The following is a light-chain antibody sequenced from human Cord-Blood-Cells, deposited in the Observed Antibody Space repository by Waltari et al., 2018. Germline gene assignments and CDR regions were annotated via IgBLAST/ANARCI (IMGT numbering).Light chain of an antibody. CDR2: GAS. J-gene: IGKJ1*01. V-gene: IGKV3-20*01. CDR1: QSVSSSC. Sequence: EIVLTQSPGTLSLSPGERATLSCRASQSVSSSCLAWYQQKPGQAPRLLIYGASSRATGIPDRFSGSGSGTDFTLTISRLEPEDFAVYYCQQYGSPPTFGQGTKVEIK. CDR3: QQYGSPPT.